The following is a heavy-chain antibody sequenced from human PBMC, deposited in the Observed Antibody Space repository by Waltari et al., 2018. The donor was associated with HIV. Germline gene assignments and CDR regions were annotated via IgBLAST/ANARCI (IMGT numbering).Heavy chain of an antibody. CDR1: GFTFRRYW. V-gene: IGHV3-7*01. J-gene: IGHJ4*02. CDR3: ARRQQLTD. CDR2: IKEDGSEI. Sequence: EVRLVESGGGLVQPGGSLRLSCAASGFTFRRYWMPWVRQAPGNGLEWVANIKEDGSEINYVDAVKGRFTISTYNAKNSLYLQMNSLIAEDTAVYYCARRQQLTDWGQGTLVTVSS. D-gene: IGHD6-13*01.